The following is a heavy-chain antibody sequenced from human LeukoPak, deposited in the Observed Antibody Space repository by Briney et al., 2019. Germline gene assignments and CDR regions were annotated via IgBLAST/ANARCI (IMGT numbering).Heavy chain of an antibody. V-gene: IGHV1-2*02. CDR1: GYTFTGYY. CDR2: INPNSGGT. CDR3: ARALDILTGYYNGWFDP. D-gene: IGHD3-9*01. J-gene: IGHJ5*02. Sequence: ASVKVSCTASGYTFTGYYMHWVRQAPGQGLEWMGWINPNSGGTNYAQKFQSRATMTRDTSISTAYMELSRLGSDDTAVYYCARALDILTGYYNGWFDPWGQGTLVTVSS.